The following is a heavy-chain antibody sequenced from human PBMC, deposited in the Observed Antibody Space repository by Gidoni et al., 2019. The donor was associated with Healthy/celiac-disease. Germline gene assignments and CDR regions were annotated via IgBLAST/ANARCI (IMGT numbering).Heavy chain of an antibody. V-gene: IGHV5-51*01. J-gene: IGHJ5*02. D-gene: IGHD3-22*01. CDR2: IYPGDSDT. CDR1: GYSFTSYW. CDR3: ARQGDSSGYGENRWFDP. Sequence: EVQLVQSGAEVKKPGESLKISCTGSGYSFTSYWIGWVRQMPGKGLEWMGIIYPGDSDTRYSPSFQGQVTISADKSISTAYLQWSSLKASDTAMYYCARQGDSSGYGENRWFDPWGQGTLVTVSS.